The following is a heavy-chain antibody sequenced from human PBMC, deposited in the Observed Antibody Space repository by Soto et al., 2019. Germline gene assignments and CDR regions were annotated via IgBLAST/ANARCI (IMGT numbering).Heavy chain of an antibody. Sequence: RLSRASPRCSFSQYYKRGIPLAPGNGLDWVSYISSSGSTIYYADSLKGRFTISRDNAKNSLYLQMNRLRAEETEVYYCASKDPYYYESSGYRYYYYVMDAWGQGTTVTVSS. CDR3: ASKDPYYYESSGYRYYYYVMDA. D-gene: IGHD3-22*01. V-gene: IGHV3-11*01. CDR2: ISSSGSTI. CDR1: RCSFSQYY. J-gene: IGHJ6*02.